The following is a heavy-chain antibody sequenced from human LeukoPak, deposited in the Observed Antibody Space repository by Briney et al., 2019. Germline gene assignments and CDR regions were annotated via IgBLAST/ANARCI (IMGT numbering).Heavy chain of an antibody. CDR3: ARVDPPPGSGAAEYFQH. Sequence: ASVKVSCKASGYTFAGYGISWVRQAPGQGVEWMGWISAYDGNTNYAQKLQGRVTMTTDASTSIAYMELSSLGSEDTAVYYCARVDPPPGSGAAEYFQHWGQGTLVTVSS. D-gene: IGHD2-15*01. CDR1: GYTFAGYG. V-gene: IGHV1-18*01. J-gene: IGHJ1*01. CDR2: ISAYDGNT.